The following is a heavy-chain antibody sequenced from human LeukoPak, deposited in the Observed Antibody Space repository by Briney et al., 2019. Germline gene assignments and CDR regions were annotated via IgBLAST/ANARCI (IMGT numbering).Heavy chain of an antibody. CDR2: IKQDGSEK. Sequence: GGSLRLSCVASGLSFGNYWMDWVRHAPGKGLEWVGNIKQDGSEKYYVDSVKGRFTISRDNAKNSLYLHMNSLRLDDTAIYYCTRDFDPWGQGTLVTVSS. CDR3: TRDFDP. CDR1: GLSFGNYW. V-gene: IGHV3-7*01. J-gene: IGHJ5*02.